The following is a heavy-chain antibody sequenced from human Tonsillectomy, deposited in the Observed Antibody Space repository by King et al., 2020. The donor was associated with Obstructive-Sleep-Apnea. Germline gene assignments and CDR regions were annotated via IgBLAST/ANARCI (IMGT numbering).Heavy chain of an antibody. CDR2: IYCGGST. Sequence: VQLVESGGGLVQPGGSLRLSCAASGFTVSSNYMSWVRQAPGKGLEWVSVIYCGGSTYYADSVKGRFTISRHNSKNRLYLQMNSLRAEDTAVYYCARDGAFTVAGTHYYYGMDVWGQGTTVTVSS. J-gene: IGHJ6*02. CDR3: ARDGAFTVAGTHYYYGMDV. D-gene: IGHD6-19*01. CDR1: GFTVSSNY. V-gene: IGHV3-53*04.